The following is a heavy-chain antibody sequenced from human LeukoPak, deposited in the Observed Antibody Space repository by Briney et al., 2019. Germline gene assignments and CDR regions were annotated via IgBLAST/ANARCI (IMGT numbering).Heavy chain of an antibody. CDR2: FDPEDGET. J-gene: IGHJ5*02. CDR1: GYTLTELS. Sequence: ASVKVSCKVSGYTLTELSMHWVRQAPGKGLEWMGGFDPEDGETIYAQKFQGRVTMTEDTSTDTAYMELSSLRSEDTAVYYCATVSSGWYLRWFDPWGQGTLVTVSS. CDR3: ATVSSGWYLRWFDP. V-gene: IGHV1-24*01. D-gene: IGHD6-19*01.